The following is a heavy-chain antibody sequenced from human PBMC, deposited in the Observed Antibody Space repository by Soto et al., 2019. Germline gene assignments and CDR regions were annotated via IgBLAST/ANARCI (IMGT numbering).Heavy chain of an antibody. CDR2: ISYDGSNK. CDR3: AKEMATIKGNFDC. V-gene: IGHV3-30*18. D-gene: IGHD5-12*01. CDR1: GFTFSSYG. Sequence: GGSLRLSCAASGFTFSSYGMHWVRQAPGKGLEWVAVISYDGSNKYYADSVKGRFTISRDNSKNTLYLQMNSLRAEDTAVYYCAKEMATIKGNFDCWGQGTLVTVSS. J-gene: IGHJ4*02.